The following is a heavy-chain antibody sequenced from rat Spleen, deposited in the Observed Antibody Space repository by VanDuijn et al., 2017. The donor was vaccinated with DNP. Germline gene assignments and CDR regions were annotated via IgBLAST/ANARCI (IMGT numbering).Heavy chain of an antibody. J-gene: IGHJ2*01. V-gene: IGHV2-30*01. Sequence: QVQLKESGPGLVQPSQTLSLTCTVSGFSLTSYNVHWVRQPTGKGLEWMGIIWTGGSTDYNSALKSRLSISRDTSKSQVFLKMNSLQIEDTAIYFCARGGNTPFDYWGQGVMVTVSS. CDR1: GFSLTSYN. D-gene: IGHD1-11*01. CDR2: IWTGGST. CDR3: ARGGNTPFDY.